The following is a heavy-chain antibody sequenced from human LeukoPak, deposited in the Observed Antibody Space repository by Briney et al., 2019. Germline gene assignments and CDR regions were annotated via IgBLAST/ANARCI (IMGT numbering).Heavy chain of an antibody. Sequence: PGGSLRLSCAASGFTFSNKSMNWVRQAPGKGLEWVSYISPRSSTIYYADSVKGRFTISRDNAKNSLSLQMNSLRAEDTAVYYCARAVGYSGFSDYWGQGTLVTVSS. D-gene: IGHD5-12*01. CDR2: ISPRSSTI. CDR3: ARAVGYSGFSDY. J-gene: IGHJ4*02. CDR1: GFTFSNKS. V-gene: IGHV3-48*01.